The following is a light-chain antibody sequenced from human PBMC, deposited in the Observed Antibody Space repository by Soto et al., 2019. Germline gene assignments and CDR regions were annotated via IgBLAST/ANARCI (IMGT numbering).Light chain of an antibody. CDR1: SSNIGAGYD. V-gene: IGLV1-40*01. CDR3: QSYDSSLSVV. CDR2: GNS. Sequence: QSVLTQPPSVSGARGQRVTISCTGSSSNIGAGYDVHWYQQLPGTAPKLLIYGNSNRPSGVPDRFSGSKSGTSASLAITGLQAEDEADSYCQSYDSSLSVVFGGGTKVTVL. J-gene: IGLJ2*01.